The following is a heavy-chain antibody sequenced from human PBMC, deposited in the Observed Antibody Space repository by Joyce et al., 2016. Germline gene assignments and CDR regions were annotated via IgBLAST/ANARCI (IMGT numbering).Heavy chain of an antibody. CDR3: ATGEDSNAWDGLEWDY. Sequence: QVQLVESGGGVVQPGKSLRLSCAASGFTFSNFGMHWVRQAPGKGQAWVAVISDDGSNQYYTDSVEGRFTISRDNSKNTLYLQMNSLRAEDTAVYYCATGEDSNAWDGLEWDYWGQGTLVTVSP. CDR2: ISDDGSNQ. D-gene: IGHD3-3*01. V-gene: IGHV3-30*03. J-gene: IGHJ4*02. CDR1: GFTFSNFG.